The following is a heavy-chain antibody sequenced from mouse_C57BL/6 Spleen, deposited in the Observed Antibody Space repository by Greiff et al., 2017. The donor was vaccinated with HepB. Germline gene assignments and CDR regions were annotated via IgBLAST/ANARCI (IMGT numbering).Heavy chain of an antibody. J-gene: IGHJ2*01. Sequence: QVQLKQSGPELVKPGASVKISCKASGYSFTSYYIHWVKQRPGQGLEWIGWIYPGSGNTKYNEKFKGKATLTADTSSSTAYMQLSSLTSEDAAVYYCAREGLRQDFDYWGQGTTLTVSS. D-gene: IGHD2-4*01. V-gene: IGHV1-66*01. CDR2: IYPGSGNT. CDR1: GYSFTSYY. CDR3: AREGLRQDFDY.